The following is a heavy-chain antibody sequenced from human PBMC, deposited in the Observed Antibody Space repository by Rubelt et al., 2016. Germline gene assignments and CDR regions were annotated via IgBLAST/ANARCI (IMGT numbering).Heavy chain of an antibody. CDR1: GFTFSSYA. CDR2: ISASGGRP. Sequence: VQLVESGGGLVQPGGSLRLSCAASGFTFSSYAMSCVRPAPGKGREWVSRISASGGRPYYADSVKCRFSISRDNSKNTLAVQMSSRRAEDTALYYCARDGSGSYDSENWGQGTRVTVSS. D-gene: IGHD1-26*01. V-gene: IGHV3-23*04. J-gene: IGHJ4*02. CDR3: ARDGSGSYDSEN.